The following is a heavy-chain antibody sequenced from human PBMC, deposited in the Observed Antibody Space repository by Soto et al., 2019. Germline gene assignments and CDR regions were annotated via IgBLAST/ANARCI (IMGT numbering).Heavy chain of an antibody. J-gene: IGHJ6*02. CDR2: IYYGGNT. CDR3: ARDYGPKRGYSYERKLLTAMDV. Sequence: PSETLSLTCTISGGSISNYYWSWIRQPPGKGLEWIGYIYYGGNTNNNPSLKSRVTISVDTSKNQFSLKLSSVTAADTAVYYCARDYGPKRGYSYERKLLTAMDVWGQGTTLTVS. D-gene: IGHD5-18*01. CDR1: GGSISNYY. V-gene: IGHV4-59*01.